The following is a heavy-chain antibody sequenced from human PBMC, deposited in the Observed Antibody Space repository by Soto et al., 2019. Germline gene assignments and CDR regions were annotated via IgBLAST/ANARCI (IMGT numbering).Heavy chain of an antibody. V-gene: IGHV3-30-3*01. Sequence: QVQLVESGGGVVQPGRSLRLSCATSGFTFSSYAMHWVRQAPGKGLEWVAVISYDGSNKYYADSVKGRFTISRDNSKNTLYLQMNSLRAEDRAVYYCARSPEGLEIHYYFDYWGQGTLVTVSS. J-gene: IGHJ4*02. CDR2: ISYDGSNK. CDR1: GFTFSSYA. D-gene: IGHD6-19*01. CDR3: ARSPEGLEIHYYFDY.